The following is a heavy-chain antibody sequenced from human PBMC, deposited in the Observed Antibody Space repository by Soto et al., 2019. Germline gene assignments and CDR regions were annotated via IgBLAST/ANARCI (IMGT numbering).Heavy chain of an antibody. CDR3: AKDSPRPDHGGNTDFEN. CDR2: IDCSVST. J-gene: IGHJ4*02. V-gene: IGHV4-61*01. CDR1: GGSVSSGNYY. Sequence: SESQSLTCTVSGGSVSSGNYYWSWILHPPGKGLEWIGYIDCSVSTSYNPSLKSRVTISVDTPKNHFSLKLSSVTAADTAVYYCAKDSPRPDHGGNTDFENWRQGNLV. D-gene: IGHD4-17*01.